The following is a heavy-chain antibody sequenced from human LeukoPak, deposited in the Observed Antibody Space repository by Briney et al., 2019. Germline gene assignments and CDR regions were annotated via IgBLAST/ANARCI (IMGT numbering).Heavy chain of an antibody. CDR3: ARRDYYDSSGYYGGYFGY. J-gene: IGHJ4*02. Sequence: SETLSLTCTVSGGSISSYYWSWIRQPPGKGLEWIGYIYYSGSTNYNPSLKSRVTISVDTSKNQFSLKLSSVTAADTAVYYCARRDYYDSSGYYGGYFGYWGQGTLVTVSS. CDR1: GGSISSYY. D-gene: IGHD3-22*01. V-gene: IGHV4-59*01. CDR2: IYYSGST.